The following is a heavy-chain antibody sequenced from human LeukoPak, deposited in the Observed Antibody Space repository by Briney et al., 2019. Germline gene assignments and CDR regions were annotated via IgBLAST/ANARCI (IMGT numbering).Heavy chain of an antibody. V-gene: IGHV3-53*01. J-gene: IGHJ3*02. Sequence: GGSLRLSCAASGFTVSSNYMSWVRQAPGKGLEWVSVIYSGGSTYYADSVKGRFTISRDNSKNTLYLQMNSLRAEGTAVYYCARVADSSSSGAFDIWGQGTMVTVSS. CDR2: IYSGGST. CDR1: GFTVSSNY. D-gene: IGHD6-6*01. CDR3: ARVADSSSSGAFDI.